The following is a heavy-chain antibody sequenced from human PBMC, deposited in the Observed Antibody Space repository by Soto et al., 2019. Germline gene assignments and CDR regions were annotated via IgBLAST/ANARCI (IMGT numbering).Heavy chain of an antibody. CDR2: MSYDGSNK. Sequence: LRLSCAASGFTFSSYGMHWVRQAPGKGLEWVAVMSYDGSNKYYADSVKGRFTISRDNSKNTLYPQMNSLRAEDTAVYYCAKVNGGLRQLLFEFYYYGMDVWGQGTTVTVSS. V-gene: IGHV3-30*18. CDR3: AKVNGGLRQLLFEFYYYGMDV. D-gene: IGHD2-2*01. J-gene: IGHJ6*02. CDR1: GFTFSSYG.